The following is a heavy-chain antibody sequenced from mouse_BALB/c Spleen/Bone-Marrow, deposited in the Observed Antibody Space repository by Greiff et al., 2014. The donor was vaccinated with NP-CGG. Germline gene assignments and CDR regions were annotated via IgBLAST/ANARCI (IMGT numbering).Heavy chain of an antibody. CDR1: GFSLTSYG. CDR3: ARGSYYEGAMDY. V-gene: IGHV2-9*02. Sequence: QVQLQQSGPGLVAPSQSLSITCTVSGFSLTSYGVHGVRQPPGKVLEWLGVIWAGGSTNYNSALMSRLSISKDNSKSQVFLKMNSLQTDDTAMYYCARGSYYEGAMDYWGQGTSVTVSS. D-gene: IGHD1-1*01. J-gene: IGHJ4*01. CDR2: IWAGGST.